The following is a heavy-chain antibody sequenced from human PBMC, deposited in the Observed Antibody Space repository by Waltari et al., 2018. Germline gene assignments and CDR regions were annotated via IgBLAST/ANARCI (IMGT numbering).Heavy chain of an antibody. CDR3: ARGGDYIWGSYRNFDY. V-gene: IGHV1-69*13. J-gene: IGHJ4*02. CDR1: GGTFSSYA. Sequence: QVQLVQSGAEVKKPGSSVKVSCKASGGTFSSYAISWVRQAPGQGLEWMGGVDPICGTANYAQQCQGRVTIPADESTSTAYMELGSLRSEYTAVYYCARGGDYIWGSYRNFDYWGQGTLVTVSS. D-gene: IGHD3-16*02. CDR2: VDPICGTA.